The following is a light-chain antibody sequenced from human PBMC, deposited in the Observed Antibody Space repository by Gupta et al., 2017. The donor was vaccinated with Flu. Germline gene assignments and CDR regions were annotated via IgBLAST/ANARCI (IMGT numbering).Light chain of an antibody. V-gene: IGLV1-44*01. CDR3: ASWDDSLNGGV. J-gene: IGLJ3*02. CDR2: RNN. Sequence: IRGNVVNWYQHLPGTAPKLLLDRNNQRPSGVPARFSGDKSGTSASLAIRGLQSEDEADYFCASWDDSLNGGVFGGGTKLTVL. CDR1: IRGNV.